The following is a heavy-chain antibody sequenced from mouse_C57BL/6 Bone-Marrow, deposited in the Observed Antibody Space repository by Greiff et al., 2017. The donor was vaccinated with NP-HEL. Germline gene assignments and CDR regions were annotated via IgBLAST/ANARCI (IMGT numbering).Heavy chain of an antibody. J-gene: IGHJ3*01. CDR3: AKGAYSNYGGFAY. Sequence: VQLQQSGPELVKPGASVKISCKASGYAFSSSWMNWVKQRPGKGLEWIGRIYPGDGDTNYNGKFKGKATLTADKSSSTAYMQLSSLTSEDSAVYFCAKGAYSNYGGFAYWGQGTLVTVSA. V-gene: IGHV1-82*01. CDR2: IYPGDGDT. CDR1: GYAFSSSW. D-gene: IGHD2-5*01.